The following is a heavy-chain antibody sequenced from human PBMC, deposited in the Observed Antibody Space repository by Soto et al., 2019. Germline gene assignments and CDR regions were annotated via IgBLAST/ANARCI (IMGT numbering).Heavy chain of an antibody. Sequence: QVRLVESGGGVVQPGRSLRLSCAASGFTFNNYAMHWVRQAPGKGLEWVAVIWYDGTNEDYGDSVKGRFTISRDNSKNTLNLQMNSLRADDTAVYYCAKDPFYGSGGIGYFDYWGRGTLVTVSS. D-gene: IGHD6-19*01. CDR1: GFTFNNYA. CDR3: AKDPFYGSGGIGYFDY. J-gene: IGHJ4*02. CDR2: IWYDGTNE. V-gene: IGHV3-33*06.